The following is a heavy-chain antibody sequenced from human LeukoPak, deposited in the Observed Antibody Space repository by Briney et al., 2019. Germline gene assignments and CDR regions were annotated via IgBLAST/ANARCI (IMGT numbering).Heavy chain of an antibody. J-gene: IGHJ4*02. CDR1: GFTYNIYW. CDR2: INQDGSEK. D-gene: IGHD4-17*01. CDR3: ARDKSYGDSEDY. V-gene: IGHV3-7*05. Sequence: PGGSLRLSCAASGFTYNIYWMSWVRQAPGKGLEWVANINQDGSEKYYVDSVKGRFTISRDNAKNSLYLQMNSLRAEDTALYYCARDKSYGDSEDYWGQGTLVTVSS.